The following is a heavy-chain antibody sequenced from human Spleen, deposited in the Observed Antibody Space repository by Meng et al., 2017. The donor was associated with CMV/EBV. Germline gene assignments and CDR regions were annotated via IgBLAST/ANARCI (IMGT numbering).Heavy chain of an antibody. CDR2: IRNDESDK. J-gene: IGHJ4*02. Sequence: LVGSGGGMVRPGGSLILSLPASGVKFSRYGMHWVRQTPGKGPEWVAFIRNDESDKYYGDSVKGRFTISRDTSKNTVDLQMNSLRTEDTAVYYCAKDDPVFHYWGQGTLVTVSS. CDR3: AKDDPVFHY. CDR1: GVKFSRYG. V-gene: IGHV3-30*02.